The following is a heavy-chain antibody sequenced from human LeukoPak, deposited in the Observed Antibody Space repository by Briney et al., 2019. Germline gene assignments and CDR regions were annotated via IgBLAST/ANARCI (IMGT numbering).Heavy chain of an antibody. CDR1: GGSITTFY. J-gene: IGHJ4*02. CDR3: ARRRGWKQQLVYFDY. V-gene: IGHV4-59*08. CDR2: MFHSGTP. Sequence: SETLFLTCTVSGGSITTFYWSWIRQPPGKGLEWIAYMFHSGTPRYNPSLQSRVTISADTSKNQFSLNVRSTTAADTAVYYCARRRGWKQQLVYFDYWGQGTLATVSS. D-gene: IGHD6-13*01.